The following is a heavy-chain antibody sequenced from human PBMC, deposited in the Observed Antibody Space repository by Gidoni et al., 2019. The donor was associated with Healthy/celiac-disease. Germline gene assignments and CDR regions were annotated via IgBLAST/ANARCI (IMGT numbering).Heavy chain of an antibody. D-gene: IGHD4-17*01. V-gene: IGHV3-23*01. J-gene: IGHJ4*02. Sequence: EVQLLESGGGLVQPGGSLRLSCAASGFTFSSYAMSWVRQAPGKGLEWVSAISGSGGSTYYADSVKGRFTISRDNSKNTLYLQMNSLRAEDTAVYYCAKDPEPGHYGDYVANYFDYWGQGTLVTVSS. CDR3: AKDPEPGHYGDYVANYFDY. CDR1: GFTFSSYA. CDR2: ISGSGGST.